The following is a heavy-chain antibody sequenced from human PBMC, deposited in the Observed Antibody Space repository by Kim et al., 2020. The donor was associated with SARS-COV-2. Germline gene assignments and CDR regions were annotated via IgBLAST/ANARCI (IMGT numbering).Heavy chain of an antibody. CDR1: GYSFTSYC. Sequence: GESLKISCKGSGYSFTSYCIGWVSRMIGKNLYWMGGNYPGHFDTIYSSSSRGQVTISADMSISTAYLQWSSLKASDTAMYYCARDCSSTSCRLGFDYWGQGTLVTVSS. CDR2: NYPGHFDT. D-gene: IGHD2-2*01. J-gene: IGHJ4*02. CDR3: ARDCSSTSCRLGFDY. V-gene: IGHV5-51*01.